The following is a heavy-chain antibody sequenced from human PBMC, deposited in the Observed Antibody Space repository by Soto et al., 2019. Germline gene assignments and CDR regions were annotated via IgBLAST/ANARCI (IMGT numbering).Heavy chain of an antibody. Sequence: GGSLRLSCAASGFTFSSYGMHWVRQAPGKGLEWVSVIWYDVSNIYYVDSVKGRFTISRDNSKNTLYLQMNSLRAEDTAVFYCARDYYDSSGPPLYGMDVWGQGTTVTVSS. CDR1: GFTFSSYG. D-gene: IGHD3-22*01. CDR3: ARDYYDSSGPPLYGMDV. V-gene: IGHV3-33*01. CDR2: IWYDVSNI. J-gene: IGHJ6*02.